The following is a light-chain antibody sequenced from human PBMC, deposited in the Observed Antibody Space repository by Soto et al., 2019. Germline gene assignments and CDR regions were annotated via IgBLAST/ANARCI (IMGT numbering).Light chain of an antibody. CDR3: CSYAGSYTV. Sequence: QSALTRPRSVSGSPGQSVTISCTGTSSDVGGYNFVSWYQQHPGKAPKLMIYDVSKRPSGVPDRFSGSKSGNTASLTISGRQAEDEADYYCCSYAGSYTVFGGGTKLTVL. CDR2: DVS. CDR1: SSDVGGYNF. V-gene: IGLV2-11*01. J-gene: IGLJ2*01.